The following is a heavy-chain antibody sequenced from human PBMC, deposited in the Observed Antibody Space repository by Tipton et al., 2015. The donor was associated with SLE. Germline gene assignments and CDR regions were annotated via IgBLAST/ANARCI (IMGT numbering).Heavy chain of an antibody. Sequence: QLVQSGGGLVKPGGSLRLSCAASGFTFSSYSMNWVRQAPGKGLEWVSYISSSGSTIYYADSVKGRFTISRDNAKNSLYLQMNSLRAEDTAVYYCASSSYYYDNWGQGTLVTVSS. CDR1: GFTFSSYS. V-gene: IGHV3-21*05. J-gene: IGHJ4*02. CDR2: ISSSGSTI. CDR3: ASSSYYYDN.